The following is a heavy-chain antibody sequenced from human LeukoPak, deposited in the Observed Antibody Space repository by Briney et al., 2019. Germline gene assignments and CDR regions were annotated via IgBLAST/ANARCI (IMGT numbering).Heavy chain of an antibody. D-gene: IGHD2-8*01. Sequence: GGSLRLSCAASGFSFSDHHMSWVRQVPGKGLEWLAYISRDGNIIVYADSVKGRFTISRDNAKQSVYLEMKSLRPEDTAVYYCARYFLLMDYWGQGTLVTVSS. CDR1: GFSFSDHH. J-gene: IGHJ4*02. V-gene: IGHV3-11*01. CDR2: ISRDGNII. CDR3: ARYFLLMDY.